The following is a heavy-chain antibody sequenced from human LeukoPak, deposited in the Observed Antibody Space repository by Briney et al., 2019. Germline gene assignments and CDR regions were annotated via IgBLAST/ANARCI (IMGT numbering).Heavy chain of an antibody. CDR2: IKEDGSEK. CDR3: ARLPRDGYNFPI. V-gene: IGHV3-7*03. D-gene: IGHD5-24*01. CDR1: GFTFSTYW. J-gene: IGHJ3*02. Sequence: GGSLRLSCAASGFTFSTYWMTWVRQAPGKGLEWVANIKEDGSEKYCVDSVKGRFTISRDNARNSLYLQMNSLRAEDTAVYYCARLPRDGYNFPIWGQGTMVTVSS.